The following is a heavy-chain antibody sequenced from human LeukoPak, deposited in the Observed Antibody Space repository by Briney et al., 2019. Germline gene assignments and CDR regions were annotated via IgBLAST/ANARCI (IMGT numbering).Heavy chain of an antibody. V-gene: IGHV4-39*07. CDR1: GGSISSSSYY. J-gene: IGHJ4*02. CDR3: ARDPLPRTWVAAAGRVGFDY. Sequence: PSETLSLTCTVSGGSISSSSYYWGWIRQPPGKGLEWIGSIYYSGSTYYNPSLKSRVTISVDTSKNQFSLKLSSVTAADTAVYYCARDPLPRTWVAAAGRVGFDYWGQGTLVTVSS. CDR2: IYYSGST. D-gene: IGHD6-13*01.